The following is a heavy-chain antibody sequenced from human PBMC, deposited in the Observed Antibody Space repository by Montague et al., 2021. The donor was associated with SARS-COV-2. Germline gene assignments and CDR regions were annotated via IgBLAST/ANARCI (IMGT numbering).Heavy chain of an antibody. V-gene: IGHV4-34*01. CDR3: ARGLLLYFFD. D-gene: IGHD2-15*01. CDR2: FNYTGST. J-gene: IGHJ6*02. CDR1: GGSFSEYY. Sequence: SETLSLTCTVFGGSFSEYYWTWIRQSPGKGLEWIGEFNYTGSTNYNPSLKSRVTISVDTSKKHFSLKLTSMTAADTAIYYCARGLLLYFFDWGQGTTVTVSS.